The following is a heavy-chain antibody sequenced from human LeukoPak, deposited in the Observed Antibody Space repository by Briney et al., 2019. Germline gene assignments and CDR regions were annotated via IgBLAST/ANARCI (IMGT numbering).Heavy chain of an antibody. CDR1: GGTFSSYT. CDR3: AGGIAVAGTNYYYYMDV. CDR2: IIPILGIA. D-gene: IGHD6-19*01. Sequence: SVKVSCKASGGTFSSYTISWVRQAPGQGLEWMGRIIPILGIANYAQKFQGRVTITADKSTSTAYMELSSLRSEDTAVYYCAGGIAVAGTNYYYYMDVWGKGTTVTVSS. J-gene: IGHJ6*03. V-gene: IGHV1-69*02.